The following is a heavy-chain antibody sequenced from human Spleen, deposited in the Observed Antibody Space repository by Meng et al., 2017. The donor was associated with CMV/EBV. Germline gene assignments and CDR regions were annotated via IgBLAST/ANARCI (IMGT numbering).Heavy chain of an antibody. J-gene: IGHJ3*02. CDR1: GFTFSDYY. Sequence: GESLKISCEASGFTFSDYYMSWIRQAPGKGLEWVSYISSSGSTKYYADSVKGRFTISRDNAKNSLSLQMNSLRAEDTAVYYCARDVNPLVAAGLDIWGQGTMVTVSS. CDR2: ISSSGSTK. V-gene: IGHV3-11*01. D-gene: IGHD2-15*01. CDR3: ARDVNPLVAAGLDI.